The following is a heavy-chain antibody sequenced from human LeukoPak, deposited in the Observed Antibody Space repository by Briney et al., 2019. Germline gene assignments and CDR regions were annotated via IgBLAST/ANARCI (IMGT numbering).Heavy chain of an antibody. J-gene: IGHJ4*02. D-gene: IGHD3-3*01. CDR3: ARDLLDGYFDY. CDR1: GYTFTSYY. CDR2: INPSGGST. Sequence: GASVKVSCKASGYTFTSYYMHWVRQAPGQGLEWMGIINPSGGSTSYAQKFQGRVTMTRDTSTSTVCMELSSLRSEDTAVYYCARDLLDGYFDYWGQGTLVTVSS. V-gene: IGHV1-46*01.